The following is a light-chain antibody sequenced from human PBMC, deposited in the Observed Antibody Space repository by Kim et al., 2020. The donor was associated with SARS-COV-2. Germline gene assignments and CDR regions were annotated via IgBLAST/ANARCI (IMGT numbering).Light chain of an antibody. V-gene: IGKV3-20*01. J-gene: IGKJ2*01. CDR3: QQYGSSPQT. CDR2: DAS. CDR1: QSVSNSY. Sequence: EIVLTQSPGTLSLSPGERATLSCRASQSVSNSYLAWYQQKPGQAPRLLIYDASSRATGNPDRFSGSGSGTDFTLTISRLDPEDFAVYYCQQYGSSPQTFGQGTKLEI.